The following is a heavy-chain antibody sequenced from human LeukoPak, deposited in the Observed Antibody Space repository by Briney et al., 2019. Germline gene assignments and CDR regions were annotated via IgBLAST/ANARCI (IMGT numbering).Heavy chain of an antibody. CDR2: IRYDGSNK. D-gene: IGHD3-22*01. J-gene: IGHJ4*02. V-gene: IGHV3-30*02. CDR1: GFTFSSYG. Sequence: GGSLRLSCAASGFTFSSYGMYWVRQAPGKGLEWVAFIRYDGSNKYYADSVKGRFTVSRDNAKNSLYLQMNSLRAEDTAIYYCARGLHSRLYDSSVYYPYWGQGTLVTVSS. CDR3: ARGLHSRLYDSSVYYPY.